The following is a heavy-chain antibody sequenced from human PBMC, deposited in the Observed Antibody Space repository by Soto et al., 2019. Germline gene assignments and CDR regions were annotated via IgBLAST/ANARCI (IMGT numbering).Heavy chain of an antibody. CDR1: GYTFTGYY. CDR3: ARDGYYGSGSSYSYYYYYGMDV. Sequence: AASVKVSCKASGYTFTGYYMHWVRQAPGQGLEWMGWINPNSGGTNYAQKFQGRVTMTRDTSISTAYMELSRLRSDDTAVYYCARDGYYGSGSSYSYYYYYGMDVWGQGTTVTVSS. CDR2: INPNSGGT. V-gene: IGHV1-2*02. J-gene: IGHJ6*02. D-gene: IGHD3-10*01.